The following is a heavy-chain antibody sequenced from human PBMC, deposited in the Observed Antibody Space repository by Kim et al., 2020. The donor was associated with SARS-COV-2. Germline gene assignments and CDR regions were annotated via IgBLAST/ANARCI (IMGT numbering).Heavy chain of an antibody. CDR3: ARLNIAAAGTFDY. J-gene: IGHJ4*02. D-gene: IGHD6-13*01. V-gene: IGHV4-59*08. Sequence: YTPALKSRVTISVDTSKDQFSLKRSSVTAADTAVYYCARLNIAAAGTFDYWGQGTLVTVSS.